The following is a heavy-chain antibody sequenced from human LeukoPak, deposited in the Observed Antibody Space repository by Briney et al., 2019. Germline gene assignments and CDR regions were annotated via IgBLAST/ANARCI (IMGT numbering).Heavy chain of an antibody. CDR2: INPNSGGT. D-gene: IGHD6-25*01. J-gene: IGHJ6*02. V-gene: IGHV1-2*02. CDR3: ARAAAYYYGMDV. Sequence: ASVKVSCKASGYTFTGYYMHWVRQAPGQGLEWMGWINPNSGGTNYAQKFQGRVTMTRNTSISTAYMELSSLRSEDTAVYYCARAAAYYYGMDVWGQGTTVTVSS. CDR1: GYTFTGYY.